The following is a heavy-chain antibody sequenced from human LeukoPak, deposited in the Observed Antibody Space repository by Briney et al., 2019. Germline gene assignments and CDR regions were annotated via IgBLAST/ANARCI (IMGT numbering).Heavy chain of an antibody. CDR2: IIPAFGTA. V-gene: IGHV1-69*05. CDR3: ARGYYYGSESYWHTKWFDP. CDR1: GGTFNSHV. D-gene: IGHD3-10*01. Sequence: SVKVSCKASGGTFNSHVISWLRQAPGQGLEWMGGIIPAFGTASYAEKFQGRVTITTDESTTTAHMEMSSPTSEDTAVYYCARGYYYGSESYWHTKWFDPWGQGTLVTVSS. J-gene: IGHJ5*02.